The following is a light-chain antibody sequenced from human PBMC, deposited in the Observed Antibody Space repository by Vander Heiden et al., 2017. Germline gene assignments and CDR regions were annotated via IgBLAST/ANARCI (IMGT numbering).Light chain of an antibody. J-gene: IGKJ1*01. CDR1: QSVSSY. V-gene: IGKV3-11*01. CDR3: QQRSNWLTWT. CDR2: DAS. Sequence: EFVLTKSPATLSLSPGERATPSCRASQSVSSYLAWYQQKPGQAPRLLIYDASNRATGIPARFSGSGSGTDFTLTISSLEPEDFAVYYCQQRSNWLTWTFGQGTKVEIK.